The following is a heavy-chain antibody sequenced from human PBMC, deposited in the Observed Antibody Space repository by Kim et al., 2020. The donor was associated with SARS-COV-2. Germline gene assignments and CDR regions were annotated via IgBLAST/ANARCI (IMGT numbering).Heavy chain of an antibody. Sequence: RFTISRENSKNTLYLQMNSLRAEDTAVYYCAKDYYDSSGYKAYYYYGMDVWGQGTTVTVSS. CDR3: AKDYYDSSGYKAYYYYGMDV. V-gene: IGHV3-23*01. J-gene: IGHJ6*02. D-gene: IGHD3-22*01.